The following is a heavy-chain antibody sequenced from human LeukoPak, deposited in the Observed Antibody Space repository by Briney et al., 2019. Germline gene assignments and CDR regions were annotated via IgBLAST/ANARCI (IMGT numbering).Heavy chain of an antibody. D-gene: IGHD4-23*01. CDR1: GFTFSDYY. J-gene: IGHJ4*02. CDR3: ARVYGGKGGVFDY. V-gene: IGHV3-11*01. Sequence: GGSLRLSCAASGFTFSDYYMSWIRQAPGKGLEWVSYISNSGTNTQYADSVKGRFTISRDNGKNSLYLQMNSLRAEDTAVYCCARVYGGKGGVFDYWGQGTLVTVSS. CDR2: ISNSGTNT.